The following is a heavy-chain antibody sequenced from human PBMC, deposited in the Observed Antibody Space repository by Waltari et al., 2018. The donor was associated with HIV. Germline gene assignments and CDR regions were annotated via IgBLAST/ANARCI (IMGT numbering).Heavy chain of an antibody. CDR1: GFTFSRSL. CDR3: ARGGFYGSGGKVN. D-gene: IGHD3-10*01. V-gene: IGHV3-7*04. J-gene: IGHJ4*02. CDR2: IKQDESEK. Sequence: EVTLAGSGGALGKRRGALGCSRAAAGFTFSRSLMCWVRQAPGKGLEWWANIKQDESEKYYVSSVNGRFTISRDNAENSLYLQMNSLRAEDTAVYYVARGGFYGSGGKVNWGQGTVVTVSS.